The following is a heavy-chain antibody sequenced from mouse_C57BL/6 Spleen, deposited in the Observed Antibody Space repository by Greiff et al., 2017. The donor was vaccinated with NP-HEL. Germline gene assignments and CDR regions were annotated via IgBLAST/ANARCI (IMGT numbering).Heavy chain of an antibody. Sequence: EVQLQESGPGLVKPSQSLSLTCSVTGYSITSGYYWNWIRQFPGNKLEWMGYISYDGSNNYNPSLKNRISITRDTSKNQFFLKLNSVTTEDTATYYCARGERDYAMDYWGQGTSVTVSS. CDR2: ISYDGSN. CDR1: GYSITSGYY. V-gene: IGHV3-6*01. CDR3: ARGERDYAMDY. J-gene: IGHJ4*01.